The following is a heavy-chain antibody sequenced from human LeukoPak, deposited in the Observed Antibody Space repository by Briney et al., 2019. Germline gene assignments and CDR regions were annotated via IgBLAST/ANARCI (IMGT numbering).Heavy chain of an antibody. CDR3: ARWSYDSSGYDY. D-gene: IGHD3-22*01. V-gene: IGHV3-74*01. CDR2: INSDGSST. J-gene: IGHJ4*02. Sequence: GGSLRLSCAASGFTFSSYWMHWVRQAPGKGLVWVSRINSDGSSTSYADSVKGRFTISRDNAKNTLYLQMNSLRAEDAAVYYCARWSYDSSGYDYWGQETLVTVSS. CDR1: GFTFSSYW.